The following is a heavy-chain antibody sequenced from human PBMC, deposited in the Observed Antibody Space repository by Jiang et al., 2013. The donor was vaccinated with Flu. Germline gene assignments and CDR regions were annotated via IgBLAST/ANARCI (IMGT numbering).Heavy chain of an antibody. J-gene: IGHJ3*02. CDR2: ISSSSSYI. CDR1: GFTFSSYS. CDR3: ARGALGSSSGSDAFDI. Sequence: VQLLESGGGLVQPGGSLRLSCAASGFTFSSYSMNWVRQAPGKGLEWVSYISSSSSYIYYADSVKGRFTISRDNAKNSLYLQMNSLRAEDTAVYYCARGALGSSSGSDAFDIWGQGTMVTVSS. D-gene: IGHD1-26*01. V-gene: IGHV3-21*05.